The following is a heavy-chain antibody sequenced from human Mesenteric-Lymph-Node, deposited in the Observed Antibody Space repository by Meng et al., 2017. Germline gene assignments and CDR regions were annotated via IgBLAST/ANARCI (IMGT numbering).Heavy chain of an antibody. Sequence: GGSLRLSCEASGFSFSNDWMSWVRQVPGKGLEWVGQIKEDGSEEYYVDSVRGRFTISRDNAKNSLYLQMNSVTAEDTGVYYCARDRDRSLENNWGQGTLVTVSS. CDR1: GFSFSNDW. CDR2: IKEDGSEE. V-gene: IGHV3-7*01. D-gene: IGHD6-13*01. CDR3: ARDRDRSLENN. J-gene: IGHJ4*02.